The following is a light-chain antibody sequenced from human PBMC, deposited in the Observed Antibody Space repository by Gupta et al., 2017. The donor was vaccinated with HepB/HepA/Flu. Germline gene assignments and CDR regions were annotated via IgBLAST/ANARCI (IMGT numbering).Light chain of an antibody. V-gene: IGLV4-69*02. CDR1: SGHSSYA. CDR3: QNWGTGIHCWI. J-gene: IGLJ2*01. Sequence: PSASSSLGASVTLTCTLRSGHSSYAIAWHPQHPENVTRFLMKVNSDGSHNKGDGTPDRFSGSSSGTERYLIISSLQSEDEADDYCQNWGTGIHCWIFGGGTKMTVL. CDR2: VNSDGSH.